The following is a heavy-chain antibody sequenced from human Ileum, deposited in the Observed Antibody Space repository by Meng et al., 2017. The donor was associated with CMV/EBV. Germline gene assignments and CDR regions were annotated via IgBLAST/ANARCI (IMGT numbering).Heavy chain of an antibody. CDR3: ARLYGRVAPVATVAFWSGYFDY. Sequence: YLHWVRQAPGQGLEWMGIINPSDASTSYAQKFQGRVTMTSDTSTSTVYMELSSLRSEDTALYYCARLYGRVAPVATVAFWSGYFDYWGQGTLVTVSS. CDR1: Y. D-gene: IGHD3-3*01. J-gene: IGHJ4*02. V-gene: IGHV1-46*01. CDR2: INPSDAST.